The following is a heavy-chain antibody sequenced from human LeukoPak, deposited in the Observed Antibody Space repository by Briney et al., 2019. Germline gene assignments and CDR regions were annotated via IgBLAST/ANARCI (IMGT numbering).Heavy chain of an antibody. CDR1: GFTFSSYS. Sequence: GGSLRLSCAASGFTFSSYSMNWVRQAPGKGLEWVSYISSRSATIYYADSVKGRFTISRDNAKNSLYLQMNSLRAEDTAVYYCARDPLSSTSFDLWGQGTLVTVSS. CDR3: ARDPLSSTSFDL. D-gene: IGHD6-13*01. J-gene: IGHJ4*02. V-gene: IGHV3-48*01. CDR2: ISSRSATI.